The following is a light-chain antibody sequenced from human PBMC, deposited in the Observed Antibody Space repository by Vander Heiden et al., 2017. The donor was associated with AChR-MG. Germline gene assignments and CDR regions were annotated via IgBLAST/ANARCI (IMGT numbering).Light chain of an antibody. J-gene: IGLJ2*01. CDR1: SSNIGAGYD. CDR3: QSFDSSLIDSVV. CDR2: GNS. Sequence: QSVLTQPPSVSGAPGQRVPLPCTGSSSNIGAGYDVHWYQQFPGTAPKLLIYGNSNRPSGVPDRFSGSKSGASASLAITGLQADDEADYYCQSFDSSLIDSVVFGGGTKVTVL. V-gene: IGLV1-40*01.